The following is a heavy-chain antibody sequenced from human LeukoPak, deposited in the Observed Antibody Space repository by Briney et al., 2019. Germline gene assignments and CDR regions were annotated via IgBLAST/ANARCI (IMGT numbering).Heavy chain of an antibody. J-gene: IGHJ3*01. Sequence: PSETLSLTCTVSGGSISSYYWSWIRQPAGKGLEWIGRIYTSGSTNYNPSLKSRVAISVDTSENQFSLELNSVTAADTAVYYCAVAGVRYYDSSGLHAFDFWGRGTMVTVSS. CDR1: GGSISSYY. D-gene: IGHD3-22*01. CDR2: IYTSGST. CDR3: AVAGVRYYDSSGLHAFDF. V-gene: IGHV4-4*07.